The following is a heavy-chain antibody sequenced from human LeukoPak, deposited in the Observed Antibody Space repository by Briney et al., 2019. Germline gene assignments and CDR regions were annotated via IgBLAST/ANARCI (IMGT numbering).Heavy chain of an antibody. J-gene: IGHJ4*02. Sequence: GGSLRLSCAASGFTLSSYWMSWVRQAPGKGLEWVANIKQDGNEKYYVDSVKGRFTISRDNAKNSLYLQMNSLRAEDTAVYYCARASGSSTIPTKYWGQGALVTVSS. CDR2: IKQDGNEK. CDR3: ARASGSSTIPTKY. V-gene: IGHV3-7*03. CDR1: GFTLSSYW. D-gene: IGHD3-9*01.